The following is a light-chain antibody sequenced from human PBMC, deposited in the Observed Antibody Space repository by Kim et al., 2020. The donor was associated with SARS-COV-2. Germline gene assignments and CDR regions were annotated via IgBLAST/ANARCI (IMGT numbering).Light chain of an antibody. Sequence: ASVGDRVTITCRASQGISSYLAWYQQKPGKVPKLLIYAASTLQSGVPSRFSGSGSGTEFTLTISSLQPEDFATYYCQQLNSYPLTFGGGTKVDIK. V-gene: IGKV1-9*01. CDR3: QQLNSYPLT. CDR2: AAS. CDR1: QGISSY. J-gene: IGKJ4*01.